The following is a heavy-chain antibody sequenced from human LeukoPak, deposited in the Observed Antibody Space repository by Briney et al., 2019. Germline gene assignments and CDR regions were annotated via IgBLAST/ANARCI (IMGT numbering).Heavy chain of an antibody. J-gene: IGHJ6*02. V-gene: IGHV1-24*01. CDR1: GYTLTELS. CDR3: ATDRQQPVLGHYYYYGMDV. D-gene: IGHD6-13*01. CDR2: LDPEDGET. Sequence: ASVKVSCKVSGYTLTELSMHWVRQAPGKGLEWMGGLDPEDGETIYAQKFQGRVTMTEDTSTDTAYMELSSLRSEDTAVYYCATDRQQPVLGHYYYYGMDVWGQGTTVTVSS.